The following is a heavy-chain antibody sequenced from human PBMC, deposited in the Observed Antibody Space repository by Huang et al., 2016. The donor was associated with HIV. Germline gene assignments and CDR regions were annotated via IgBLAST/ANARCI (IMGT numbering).Heavy chain of an antibody. V-gene: IGHV1-2*02. CDR3: ARGGSFHDEYFQH. CDR2: INPNSGDT. J-gene: IGHJ1*01. Sequence: QVQLVQSGAEVKKPGASVRVSCKTSGYTFIDYYMQWVRQNPGQGLEWRGWINPNSGDTDYAKNFQDRVTMTRDTSINTTYMELNRLTSDDTAVYYCARGGSFHDEYFQHWGQGTLVTVSS. D-gene: IGHD1-26*01. CDR1: GYTFIDYY.